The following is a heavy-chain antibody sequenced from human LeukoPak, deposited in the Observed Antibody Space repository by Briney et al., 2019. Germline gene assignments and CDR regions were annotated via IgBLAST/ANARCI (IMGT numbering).Heavy chain of an antibody. CDR2: ISSGTISVTTV. D-gene: IGHD5-18*01. CDR1: GFTFNDYY. CDR3: AREGVGFSYGYAYH. V-gene: IGHV3-11*01. J-gene: IGHJ5*02. Sequence: GGSLRLSCAASGFTFNDYYMSWIRQAPGKGLEWVSYISSGTISVTTVYYADSVKGRFTISRDNAKNSLYLQMNSLRPEDTAMYFCAREGVGFSYGYAYHWGQGTLVTVSS.